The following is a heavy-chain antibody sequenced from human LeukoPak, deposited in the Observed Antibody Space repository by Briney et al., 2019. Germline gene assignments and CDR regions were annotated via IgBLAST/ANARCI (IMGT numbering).Heavy chain of an antibody. CDR2: IRSKANNYAP. CDR3: TRRSKDDSSGYYDR. Sequence: SGGSLRLSCAASGFTFSGSAMHWVRQASGKGLEWVGRIRSKANNYAPAYAVSVKGRFTISRDDSKNTAYLQMNSLKTEDTAVYYCTRRSKDDSSGYYDRWGQGTLVTVSS. CDR1: GFTFSGSA. D-gene: IGHD3-22*01. V-gene: IGHV3-73*01. J-gene: IGHJ5*02.